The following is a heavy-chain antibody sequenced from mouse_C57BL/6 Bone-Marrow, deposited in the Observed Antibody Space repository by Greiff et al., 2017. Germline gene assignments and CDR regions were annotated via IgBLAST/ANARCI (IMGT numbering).Heavy chain of an antibody. CDR2: IYPRSGNT. CDR1: GYTFTSYW. CDR3: ARVRVYYYGSSHDY. J-gene: IGHJ2*01. Sequence: LQESGTVLARPGASVKMSCKTSGYTFTSYWMHWVKQRTGQGLEWIGEIYPRSGNTYYNEKFKGKATLTADKSSSTAYMELRSLTSEDSAVYFCARVRVYYYGSSHDYWGQGTTLTVSS. D-gene: IGHD1-1*01. V-gene: IGHV1-81*01.